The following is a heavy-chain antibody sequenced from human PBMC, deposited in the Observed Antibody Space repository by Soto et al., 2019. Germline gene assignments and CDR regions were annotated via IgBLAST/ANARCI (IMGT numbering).Heavy chain of an antibody. CDR3: ARYSKGYYGSGSYHYYYYYGMDV. D-gene: IGHD3-10*01. Sequence: SETLSLTCTVSGGSISSSSYYWGWIRQPPGKGLEWIGSIYYSGSTYYNPSLKSRVTISVDTSKNQFSLKLSSVTAADTAVYYCARYSKGYYGSGSYHYYYYYGMDVWGQGTTVT. V-gene: IGHV4-39*01. J-gene: IGHJ6*02. CDR2: IYYSGST. CDR1: GGSISSSSYY.